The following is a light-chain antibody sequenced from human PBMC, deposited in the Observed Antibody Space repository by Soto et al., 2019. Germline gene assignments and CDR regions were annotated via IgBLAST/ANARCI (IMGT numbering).Light chain of an antibody. CDR1: QSVSSN. CDR2: GAS. V-gene: IGKV3-15*01. CDR3: QQYNNWPPCT. J-gene: IGKJ2*02. Sequence: EIVMTQSPATLSVSPGERATLSCRASQSVSSNLAWYQQKPGQAPRLLIYGASTRATGIPARFSGSGSGTEVTLTISSRQSEDFAVYYCQQYNNWPPCTFGQGTKLEIK.